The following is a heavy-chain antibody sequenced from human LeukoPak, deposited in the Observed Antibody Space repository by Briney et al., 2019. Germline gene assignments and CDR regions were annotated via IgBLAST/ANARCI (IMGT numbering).Heavy chain of an antibody. CDR3: ARGPATGVNVPYFDD. Sequence: PETLSLTCAVYGGALTGFHWNWIRQAPGKGLEWIGEINDRGITNYNPSPKSRVTISVDPSKKQFSLQLKAVTAADTAVYYCARGPATGVNVPYFDDWGQGTLVTVSS. CDR1: GGALTGFH. CDR2: INDRGIT. D-gene: IGHD4-23*01. V-gene: IGHV4-34*01. J-gene: IGHJ4*02.